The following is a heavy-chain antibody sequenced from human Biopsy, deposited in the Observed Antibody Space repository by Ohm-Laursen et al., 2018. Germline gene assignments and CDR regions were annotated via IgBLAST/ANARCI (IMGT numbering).Heavy chain of an antibody. CDR2: VYYTGNT. D-gene: IGHD5-12*01. CDR3: VRQGGYFQN. Sequence: SETLSLTCTVSGDSISSYYWSWIRQPPGKGLEWIGHVYYTGNTNYNPSLKSRVTISMDMSKNQFSLRLSSVTAAGTAVYYCVRQGGYFQNWGPGSQVAVSS. V-gene: IGHV4-59*01. CDR1: GDSISSYY. J-gene: IGHJ1*01.